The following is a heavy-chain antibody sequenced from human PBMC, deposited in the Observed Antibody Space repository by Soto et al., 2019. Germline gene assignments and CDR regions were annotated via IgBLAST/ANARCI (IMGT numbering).Heavy chain of an antibody. J-gene: IGHJ3*02. V-gene: IGHV1-18*01. CDR2: ISAYNGNT. CDR3: ARGGPGYSYGYGAFDI. D-gene: IGHD5-18*01. CDR1: GYTFTSYG. Sequence: ASVKVSCKASGYTFTSYGISWVRQAPGQGLEWMGWISAYNGNTNYAQKLQGRVTMTTDTSTSTAYMELRSLRSDDTAVYYCARGGPGYSYGYGAFDIWGQGTMVTASS.